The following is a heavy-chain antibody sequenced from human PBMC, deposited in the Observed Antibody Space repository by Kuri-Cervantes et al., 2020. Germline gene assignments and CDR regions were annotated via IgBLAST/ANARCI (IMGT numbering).Heavy chain of an antibody. V-gene: IGHV4-34*01. CDR3: ARGIHRRYFDY. CDR1: GGSFSDYY. CDR2: INHSGNT. J-gene: IGHJ4*02. Sequence: SQTLSLTCAVYGGSFSDYYWSWIRQPPEKGLEWIGEINHSGNTNYNPSLKSRVTISVDTSKNQFSLKLSSVTAADTAVYYCARGIHRRYFDYWGQGTLVTVSS.